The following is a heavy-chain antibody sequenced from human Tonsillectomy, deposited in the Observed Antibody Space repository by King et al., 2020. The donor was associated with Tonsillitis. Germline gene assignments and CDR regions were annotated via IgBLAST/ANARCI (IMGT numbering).Heavy chain of an antibody. D-gene: IGHD4-17*01. J-gene: IGHJ3*02. Sequence: LQLQESGSGLVKPSQTLSLTCAVSGGSISSGGNSWNWIRQPPGKGLEWIGYIYHSGSTSYNPSLKSRATISVDRSKNQFSLKLSPVTAADTAVYSCARGNYGDYKAPDAFDIWGQGTMVTVSS. V-gene: IGHV4-30-2*01. CDR3: ARGNYGDYKAPDAFDI. CDR1: GGSISSGGNS. CDR2: IYHSGST.